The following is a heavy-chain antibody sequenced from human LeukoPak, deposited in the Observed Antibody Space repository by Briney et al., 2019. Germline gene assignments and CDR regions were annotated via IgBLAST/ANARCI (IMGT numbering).Heavy chain of an antibody. V-gene: IGHV3-7*01. CDR3: ARAMDV. Sequence: ASVKVSCKASGYTFTSYYMHWVRQAPGKGLEWVANIKQDGSEIYYVDSVKGRFTISRDNAKNSLYLQMNSLRAEDTAVYYCARAMDVWGQGTTVTVSS. J-gene: IGHJ6*02. CDR2: IKQDGSEI. CDR1: GYTFTSYY.